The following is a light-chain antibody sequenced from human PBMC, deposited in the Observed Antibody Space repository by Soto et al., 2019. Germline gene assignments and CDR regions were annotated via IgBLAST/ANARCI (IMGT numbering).Light chain of an antibody. V-gene: IGKV3-11*01. CDR2: DAS. CDR3: QQHDSSPWM. Sequence: EIVMTQSPATLSVSPGERATLSCRVSQSVSSFLAWYQQKPGQAPRLLIYDASNRATGIPARFSGSGSGTDFTLTISRLEPEDFAVYYCQQHDSSPWMFGQGTKVDIK. J-gene: IGKJ1*01. CDR1: QSVSSF.